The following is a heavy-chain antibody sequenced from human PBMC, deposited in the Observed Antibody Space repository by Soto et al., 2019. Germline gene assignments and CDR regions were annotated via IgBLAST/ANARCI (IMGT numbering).Heavy chain of an antibody. CDR2: ISYDGSNK. CDR1: GFTFSSYG. Sequence: QVQLVESGGGVVQPGRSLRLSCAASGFTFSSYGMHWVRQAPGKGLEWVAVISYDGSNKYYADSVKGRFTISRDNSKNTLYLQMNTLRAADTAVYYCAKDGVDYHWGQGTLVTVSA. V-gene: IGHV3-30*18. D-gene: IGHD2-15*01. J-gene: IGHJ1*01. CDR3: AKDGVDYH.